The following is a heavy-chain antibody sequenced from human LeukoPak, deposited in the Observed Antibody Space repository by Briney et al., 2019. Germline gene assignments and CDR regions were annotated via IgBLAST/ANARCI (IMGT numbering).Heavy chain of an antibody. CDR2: INHSGST. CDR1: GGSFSGFY. D-gene: IGHD3-10*01. Sequence: PSETLSLTCAVYGGSFSGFYWSWIRQPPGKGLEWIGEINHSGSTNYNPSLKSRVTISVDTSKKQFSLKLSSVTAADTAVYYCARAVYVNYYGSGSYWNYWGQGTLSPSPQ. J-gene: IGHJ4*02. CDR3: ARAVYVNYYGSGSYWNY. V-gene: IGHV4-34*01.